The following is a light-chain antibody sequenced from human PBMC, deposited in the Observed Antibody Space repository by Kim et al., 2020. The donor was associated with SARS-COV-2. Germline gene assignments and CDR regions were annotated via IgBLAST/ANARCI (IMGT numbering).Light chain of an antibody. CDR1: SLRSYY. V-gene: IGLV3-19*01. Sequence: SSELTQDPAVSVALGQTVRITCQGDSLRSYYASWYQQKPGQAPILVIYGKDNRPSGIPDRFSGSSSGNTASLTITAAQAEDEADYYCSSRPRDSSGHLFGGGTQLTVL. CDR2: GKD. CDR3: SSRPRDSSGHL. J-gene: IGLJ2*01.